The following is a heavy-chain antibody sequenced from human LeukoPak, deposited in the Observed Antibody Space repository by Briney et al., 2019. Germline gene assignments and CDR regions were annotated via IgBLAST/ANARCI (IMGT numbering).Heavy chain of an antibody. CDR2: IWYDGSNK. J-gene: IGHJ2*01. CDR3: ARPSTRIKYYDSSGYYFSPYWYFDL. D-gene: IGHD3-22*01. Sequence: GGSLRLSCAASGFTFSSYGMHWVRQAPGKGLEWVAVIWYDGSNKYYADSVKGRFTISRDNSKNTLYLQMNSLRAEDTAVYYCARPSTRIKYYDSSGYYFSPYWYFDLWGRGTLVTVSS. V-gene: IGHV3-33*01. CDR1: GFTFSSYG.